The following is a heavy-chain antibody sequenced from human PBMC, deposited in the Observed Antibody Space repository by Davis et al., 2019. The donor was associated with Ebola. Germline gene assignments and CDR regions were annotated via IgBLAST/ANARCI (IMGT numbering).Heavy chain of an antibody. Sequence: MPSETLSLTCTVSGGSIISPTYHWGWIRQPPGRGLEWIGSVYYSGSTYYNPSPKSRVTISVDTSKNQFSLKVNSVTAADTAVYYCARQTYYYDSRGHSRAFQHWGQGTLVTVSS. CDR2: VYYSGST. D-gene: IGHD3-22*01. CDR3: ARQTYYYDSRGHSRAFQH. J-gene: IGHJ1*01. CDR1: GGSIISPTYH. V-gene: IGHV4-39*01.